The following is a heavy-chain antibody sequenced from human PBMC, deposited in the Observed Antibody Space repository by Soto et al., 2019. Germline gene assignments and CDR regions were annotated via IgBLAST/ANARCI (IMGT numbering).Heavy chain of an antibody. CDR1: GYTFTSYA. Sequence: ASVKVSCKASGYTFTSYAMHWVRQAPGQRLEWMGWINAGNGNTKYSQKFQGRVTITRDTSASTAYMELSSLRSEDTAVYYCARGYGVVVVVAANWYFDLWGRGTLVTSPQ. V-gene: IGHV1-3*01. CDR3: ARGYGVVVVVAANWYFDL. J-gene: IGHJ2*01. CDR2: INAGNGNT. D-gene: IGHD2-15*01.